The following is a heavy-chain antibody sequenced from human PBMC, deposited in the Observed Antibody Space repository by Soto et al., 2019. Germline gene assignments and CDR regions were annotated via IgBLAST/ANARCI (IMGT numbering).Heavy chain of an antibody. D-gene: IGHD6-13*01. V-gene: IGHV2-5*01. J-gene: IGHJ6*02. Sequence: QITLKESGPPLVQPTQTLTLTCTFSGFSLTSGVVGVGWIRQPPGEALEWLALIYWNDEQYYNPSLRNRLTITSDTSKNQLVLTITNMDPVDTATYYCAHRLPGPSGYDVWGQGTTVSVSS. CDR2: IYWNDEQ. CDR3: AHRLPGPSGYDV. CDR1: GFSLTSGVVG.